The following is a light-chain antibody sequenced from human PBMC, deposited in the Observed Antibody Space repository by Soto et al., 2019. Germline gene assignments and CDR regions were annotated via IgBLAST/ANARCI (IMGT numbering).Light chain of an antibody. V-gene: IGKV2D-29*01. CDR3: MQSIQLPWT. CDR1: QSLLHSDGKTY. CDR2: ELS. J-gene: IGKJ1*01. Sequence: DIVMTQTPLSLSVTPGQPASISCKSSQSLLHSDGKTYFYWYLQKAGQPPQLLIYELSNQFSGVPDRFSGSGSGTDFTLKISRVEAEDVGVYYCMQSIQLPWTFGQGTKVEIK.